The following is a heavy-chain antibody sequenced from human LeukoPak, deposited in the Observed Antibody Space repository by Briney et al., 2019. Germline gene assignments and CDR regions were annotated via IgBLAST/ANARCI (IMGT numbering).Heavy chain of an antibody. CDR3: ARDPRRYCSGGSCTAFDI. Sequence: SETLSLTCTVSGGSISSSSYYWGWIRQPPGKGLEWIGSIYYSGSTYYNPSLKSRVTISVDTSKNQFSLKLSSVTAADTAVYYCARDPRRYCSGGSCTAFDIWGQGTMVTVSS. V-gene: IGHV4-39*07. CDR2: IYYSGST. J-gene: IGHJ3*02. CDR1: GGSISSSSYY. D-gene: IGHD2-15*01.